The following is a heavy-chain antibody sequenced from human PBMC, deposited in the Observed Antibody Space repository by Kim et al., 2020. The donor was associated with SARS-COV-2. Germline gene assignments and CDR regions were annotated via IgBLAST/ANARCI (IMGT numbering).Heavy chain of an antibody. Sequence: TKYSPSFQGQVTISADKSISTAYRQWSSLKASDTAIYYCASAHRSPLIDYWGQGTLVTVSS. CDR3: ASAHRSPLIDY. V-gene: IGHV5-51*01. CDR2: T. J-gene: IGHJ4*02.